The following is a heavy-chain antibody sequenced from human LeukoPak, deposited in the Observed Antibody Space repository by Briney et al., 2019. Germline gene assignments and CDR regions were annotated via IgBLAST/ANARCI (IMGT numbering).Heavy chain of an antibody. CDR1: GYTFTTYA. D-gene: IGHD3-22*01. CDR3: ARGPFDYNSVGYDSVIGFDI. Sequence: ASVKVSCQASGYTFTTYAISWVRQAPGQGLEWMGWITGYSDYTKYPQKFKGRVTMTADTSTSTAYMELRSLRSDDTAVYYCARGPFDYNSVGYDSVIGFDIWGQGTTVTVSS. J-gene: IGHJ3*02. CDR2: ITGYSDYT. V-gene: IGHV1-18*01.